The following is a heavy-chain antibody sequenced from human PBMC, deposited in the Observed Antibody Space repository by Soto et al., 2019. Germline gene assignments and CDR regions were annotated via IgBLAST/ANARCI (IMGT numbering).Heavy chain of an antibody. CDR1: GGSISSYY. CDR2: IYYSGST. Sequence: PSETLSLTCTVSGGSISSYYWSWIRQPPGKGLEWIGYIYYSGSTNYNPSLKSRVTISVDTSKNQFSLKLSSVTAADTAVYYCARTTQYSSSWAGFIWFDPWGQGTLVTVSS. D-gene: IGHD6-13*01. V-gene: IGHV4-59*01. J-gene: IGHJ5*02. CDR3: ARTTQYSSSWAGFIWFDP.